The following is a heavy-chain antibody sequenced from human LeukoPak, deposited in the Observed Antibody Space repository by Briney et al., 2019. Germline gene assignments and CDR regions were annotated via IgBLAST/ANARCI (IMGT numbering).Heavy chain of an antibody. CDR1: GFTFNTYG. CDR2: ITSSGGST. V-gene: IGHV3-23*01. CDR3: ARDLCWGCFDD. D-gene: IGHD3-10*02. J-gene: IGHJ4*02. Sequence: GGTLRLSCAASGFTFNTYGMTWVRQAPGKGLEWVSAITSSGGSTYYGDSGKGRFTISRDNSRNTLYLQMNSLRVDDTAVYYCARDLCWGCFDDWGQGNLVTVSS.